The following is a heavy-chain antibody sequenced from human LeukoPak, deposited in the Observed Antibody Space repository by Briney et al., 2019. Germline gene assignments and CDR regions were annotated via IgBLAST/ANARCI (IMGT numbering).Heavy chain of an antibody. CDR1: GFRFSSYW. J-gene: IGHJ1*01. Sequence: PGGPLRLSFAASGFRFSSYWMAWFRQAPGKGLEWGANINQGGNVKYYVDSAKGRFTVSSDSANNAVFLQRNSLRVEDTAVYYCATSYRWFHEHWGQGTMVTISS. D-gene: IGHD3-10*01. CDR3: ATSYRWFHEH. V-gene: IGHV3-7*01. CDR2: INQGGNVK.